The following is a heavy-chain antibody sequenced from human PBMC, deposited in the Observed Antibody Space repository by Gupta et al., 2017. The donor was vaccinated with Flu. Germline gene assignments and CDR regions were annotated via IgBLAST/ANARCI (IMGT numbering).Heavy chain of an antibody. V-gene: IGHV3-30*18. J-gene: IGHJ4*02. CDR2: ISYDGSNK. CDR1: GFTLSSYG. Sequence: QVQLVESGGGVVQPGRSLRLSCAASGFTLSSYGMHWVRQAPGKGLEWVAVISYDGSNKYYADSVKGRFTISRDNSKNTLYLQMNSLRAEDTAVYYCAKVGASGYEYYFDYWGQGTLVTVSS. D-gene: IGHD5-12*01. CDR3: AKVGASGYEYYFDY.